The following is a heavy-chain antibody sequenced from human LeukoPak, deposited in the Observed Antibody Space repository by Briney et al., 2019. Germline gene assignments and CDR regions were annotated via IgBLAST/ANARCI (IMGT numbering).Heavy chain of an antibody. CDR2: ISSSGSTI. D-gene: IGHD6-19*01. J-gene: IGHJ4*02. Sequence: GGSLRLSCAASGFTFSSYEMNWVRQAPGKGLEWVSYISSSGSTIYYADSVKGRFTISRDNAKNSLYLQMNSLRAEDTAVYYCARRGIISGWYWAYYFDYWGQGTLVTVSS. CDR1: GFTFSSYE. V-gene: IGHV3-48*03. CDR3: ARRGIISGWYWAYYFDY.